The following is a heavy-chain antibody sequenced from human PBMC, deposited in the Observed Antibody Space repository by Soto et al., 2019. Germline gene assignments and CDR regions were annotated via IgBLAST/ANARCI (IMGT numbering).Heavy chain of an antibody. CDR1: GYTFTSYA. CDR3: ARSIVVVTAADY. D-gene: IGHD2-21*02. CDR2: INAGNGNT. V-gene: IGHV1-3*01. Sequence: QVQLVQSGAEVKKPGASVKVSFKASGYTFTSYAMHWVRQAPGQRLEWMGWINAGNGNTKYSQKFQGRVTITRDTSARTAYMELSSLRSEDTAVYYCARSIVVVTAADYWGQGTLVTVSS. J-gene: IGHJ4*02.